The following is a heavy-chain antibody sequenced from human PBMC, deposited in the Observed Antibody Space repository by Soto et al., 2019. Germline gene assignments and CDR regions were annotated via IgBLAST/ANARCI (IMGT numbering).Heavy chain of an antibody. CDR1: GFTFSSYD. V-gene: IGHV3-13*04. D-gene: IGHD3-22*01. CDR2: IGTAGDT. Sequence: PGGSLRLSCAASGFTFSSYDMHWVRQATGKGLEWVSAIGTAGDTYYPGSVKGRFTISRENAKNSLYLQMNSLRAGDTAVYYCARVSITMIVVVIDAFDIWGQGTMVT. CDR3: ARVSITMIVVVIDAFDI. J-gene: IGHJ3*02.